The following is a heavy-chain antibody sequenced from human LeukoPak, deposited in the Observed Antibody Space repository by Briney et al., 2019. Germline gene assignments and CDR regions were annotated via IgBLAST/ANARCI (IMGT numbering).Heavy chain of an antibody. D-gene: IGHD5-18*01. CDR1: GSSFTSYW. V-gene: IGHV5-51*01. J-gene: IGHJ3*02. Sequence: PGESLKISCKGSGSSFTSYWIGWVRQLPGKGLEWMGITYPGDSDTRYSPSFQGQVTISADKSISTAYLQWSSLKASDTAMYYCARHGSAFVDTAMVFAFDIWGQGTMVTVSS. CDR3: ARHGSAFVDTAMVFAFDI. CDR2: TYPGDSDT.